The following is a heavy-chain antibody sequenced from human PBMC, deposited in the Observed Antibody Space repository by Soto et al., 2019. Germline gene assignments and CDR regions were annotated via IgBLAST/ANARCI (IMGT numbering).Heavy chain of an antibody. Sequence: ASVKVSCKASGYTFTSYGISWVRQAPGQGLEWMGWISAHNGNTDYAQKFQGRVTMTTDASTSTASMELRSLRSDDTAVYYCARGSYISSWYSLDYWGQGTLVTVSS. CDR1: GYTFTSYG. CDR3: ARGSYISSWYSLDY. V-gene: IGHV1-18*04. J-gene: IGHJ4*02. CDR2: ISAHNGNT. D-gene: IGHD6-13*01.